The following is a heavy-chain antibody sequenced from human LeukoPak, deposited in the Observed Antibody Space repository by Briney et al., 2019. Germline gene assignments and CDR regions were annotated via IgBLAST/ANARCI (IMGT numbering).Heavy chain of an antibody. D-gene: IGHD3-10*01. J-gene: IGHJ4*02. Sequence: PSRTLSLTCTVSGGSISSGSYYWGWIRQPAGKGLEWIGRIYSSGSSNYNPPPKSRVTMSVDMSKNQFSLKLSSVTAADTAVYYCARESGGKPRQFDYWGQGTLVTVSS. V-gene: IGHV4-61*02. CDR2: IYSSGSS. CDR1: GGSISSGSYY. CDR3: ARESGGKPRQFDY.